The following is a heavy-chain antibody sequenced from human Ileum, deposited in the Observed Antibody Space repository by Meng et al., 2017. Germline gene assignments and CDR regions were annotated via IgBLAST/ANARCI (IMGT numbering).Heavy chain of an antibody. CDR2: ISSSGTTI. CDR3: VAVGWLAF. Sequence: GESLKISCAASGLTFSTLEMNWVRQAPGKGLEWISYISSSGTTIYYADSVKGRFTISRDNARDSLYLQMNSLRPEDTGVYYCVAVGWLAFWGQGALVTVSS. CDR1: GLTFSTLE. D-gene: IGHD6-19*01. J-gene: IGHJ4*02. V-gene: IGHV3-48*03.